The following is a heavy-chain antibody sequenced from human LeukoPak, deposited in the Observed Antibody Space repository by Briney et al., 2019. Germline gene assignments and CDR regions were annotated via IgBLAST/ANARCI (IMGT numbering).Heavy chain of an antibody. Sequence: GESLKISCKGSGYSFTSYWIGWVRQMPGKGLEWMGIIYPGDSDTRYSPSFQGQVTISADKSISTAYLQWSSLKASDTAMYYCARQERSYYGSGSYTPDAFDIWGQGTMATASS. CDR1: GYSFTSYW. CDR2: IYPGDSDT. J-gene: IGHJ3*02. D-gene: IGHD3-10*01. V-gene: IGHV5-51*01. CDR3: ARQERSYYGSGSYTPDAFDI.